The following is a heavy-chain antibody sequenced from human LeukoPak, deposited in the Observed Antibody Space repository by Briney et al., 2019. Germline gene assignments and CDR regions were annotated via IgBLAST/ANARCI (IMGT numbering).Heavy chain of an antibody. Sequence: SETLSLICTVSGRSISSYYWSWIRQPPGKGLEWIGYIYYSGSTNYNPSLKSRVTKSVDKSKNQFSLKLSSVTAADTAVYYCARTAWFGELVYYYYMDVWGKGTTVTVSS. CDR3: ARTAWFGELVYYYYMDV. CDR2: IYYSGST. V-gene: IGHV4-59*01. J-gene: IGHJ6*03. D-gene: IGHD3-10*01. CDR1: GRSISSYY.